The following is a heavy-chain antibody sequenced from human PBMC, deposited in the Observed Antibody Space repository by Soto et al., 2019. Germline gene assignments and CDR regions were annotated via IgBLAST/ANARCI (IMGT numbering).Heavy chain of an antibody. Sequence: EVQLVESGGGLAQPGGSLRLSCAASGFTLSGYAMDWVRQAPGKGLEYVSGISTNGVGTYYANSVQGRFTISRDNSKNTVYLKMGRLRPEDMAVYYCARRARPEFYYMYVWGKGTTVTVSS. D-gene: IGHD6-6*01. CDR3: ARRARPEFYYMYV. CDR1: GFTLSGYA. J-gene: IGHJ6*03. CDR2: ISTNGVGT. V-gene: IGHV3-64*01.